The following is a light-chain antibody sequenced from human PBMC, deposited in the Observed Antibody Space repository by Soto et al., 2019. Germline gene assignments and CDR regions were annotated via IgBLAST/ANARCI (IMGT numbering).Light chain of an antibody. V-gene: IGKV1-33*01. J-gene: IGKJ5*01. Sequence: DIPMTQSPSSLSASVGDRVTITCQASQDISNYLNWYQQKPGKAPKLLIYDASNLETGVPSRFSGSGSGTDFTFTSSSLQPEDIATYYCQQYDNLPPPFGQGTRLEIK. CDR2: DAS. CDR3: QQYDNLPPP. CDR1: QDISNY.